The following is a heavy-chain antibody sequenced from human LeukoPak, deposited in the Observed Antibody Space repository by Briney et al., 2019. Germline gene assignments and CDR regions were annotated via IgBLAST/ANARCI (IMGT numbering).Heavy chain of an antibody. CDR2: IYYSGST. CDR3: ARAGVVSNPNSYWYFDL. CDR1: GGSISSGDYY. V-gene: IGHV4-30-4*01. Sequence: SQTLSLTCTVSGGSISSGDYYWSWIRQPPGKGLEWIGYIYYSGSTNYNPSLESRVTISVDTSKNQFSLKLSSVTAADTAVYYCARAGVVSNPNSYWYFDLWGRGTLVTVSS. D-gene: IGHD3-3*01. J-gene: IGHJ2*01.